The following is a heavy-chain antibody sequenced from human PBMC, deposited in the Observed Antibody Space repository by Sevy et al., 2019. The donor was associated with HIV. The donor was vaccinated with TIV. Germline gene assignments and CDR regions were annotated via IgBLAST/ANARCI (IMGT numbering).Heavy chain of an antibody. D-gene: IGHD1-20*01. CDR2: ISSSRTYI. CDR3: ASLYNGFDY. CDR1: GFTFSSYK. Sequence: GGSLRLSCAASGFTFSSYKMIWVRQAPGKGLEWVSSISSSRTYISYADSVKGRFTISRDNAENSLFLQMNSLRAEDTAVYYCASLYNGFDYWGQGTLVTVSS. V-gene: IGHV3-21*01. J-gene: IGHJ4*02.